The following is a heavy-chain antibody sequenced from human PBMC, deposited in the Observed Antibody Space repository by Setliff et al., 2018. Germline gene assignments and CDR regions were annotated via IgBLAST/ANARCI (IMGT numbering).Heavy chain of an antibody. J-gene: IGHJ4*02. Sequence: ASVKVSCKPSGFTFTDYGITWVRQVPGQGLEWMGWINNYNFNTQYAQKFQGRVTVTTDTSTTTAYMELRSLRADDTAVYYCARINFYVSSGYYYAPELWGQGTTVTVSS. D-gene: IGHD3-22*01. CDR1: GFTFTDYG. CDR3: ARINFYVSSGYYYAPEL. V-gene: IGHV1-18*01. CDR2: INNYNFNT.